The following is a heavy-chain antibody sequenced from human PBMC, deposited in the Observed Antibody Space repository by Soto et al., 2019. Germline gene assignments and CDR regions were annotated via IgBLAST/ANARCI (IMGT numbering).Heavy chain of an antibody. D-gene: IGHD3-16*01. V-gene: IGHV3-7*01. Sequence: EVQLVESGGGLVQPGGSLRLSCAASGFTFSTYWMPWVRQPPGKGLEWVANMDQDGSETYYVDSVRGRFTVSRDNAKNSLYLQMNSRRVEDTAVYYCVCGGNFFIYWGQGTLVTVSP. CDR1: GFTFSTYW. CDR3: VCGGNFFIY. J-gene: IGHJ4*02. CDR2: MDQDGSET.